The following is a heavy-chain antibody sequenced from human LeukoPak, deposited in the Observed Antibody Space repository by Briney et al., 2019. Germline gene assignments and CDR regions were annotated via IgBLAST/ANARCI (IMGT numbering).Heavy chain of an antibody. V-gene: IGHV4-39*01. CDR1: GGSISSYY. Sequence: TSETLSLTCTVSGGSISSYYWGWTRQPPGKGLEWIGSIFSSGSTYYTPSLKSRVTISVDTSKNQFSLKLSSVTAADTAVYYCARPSVAGSTDYWGQGTLVTVSS. CDR3: ARPSVAGSTDY. D-gene: IGHD6-19*01. CDR2: IFSSGST. J-gene: IGHJ4*02.